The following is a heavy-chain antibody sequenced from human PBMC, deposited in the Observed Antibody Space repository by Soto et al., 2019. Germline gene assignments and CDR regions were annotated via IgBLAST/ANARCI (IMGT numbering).Heavy chain of an antibody. J-gene: IGHJ5*02. V-gene: IGHV4-4*07. CDR3: VRDGTKTLRDWFDP. Sequence: SETLSLTCTVSGASISGFYWSWIRKSAGKGREWIGRIYATGTTDYNPSLKSRVMMSVDTSKRQFSLKLRSVTAADTAVYYCVRDGTKTLRDWFDPWGQGISVTVSS. CDR2: IYATGTT. D-gene: IGHD1-1*01. CDR1: GASISGFY.